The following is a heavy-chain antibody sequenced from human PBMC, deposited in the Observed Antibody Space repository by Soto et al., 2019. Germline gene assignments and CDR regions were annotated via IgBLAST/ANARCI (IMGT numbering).Heavy chain of an antibody. J-gene: IGHJ6*02. D-gene: IGHD2-21*01. CDR1: GFTLRSFW. CDR3: AGNTYHGLDV. Sequence: GGSLRLSCIGSGFTLRSFWMYWVRQGPGKGLTWVARVNPDGSRTTYADSVKGRFTISRDNAENTLFLEMSSLRVEDTGVYHCAGNTYHGLDVWGQGTTVTVSS. CDR2: VNPDGSRT. V-gene: IGHV3-74*01.